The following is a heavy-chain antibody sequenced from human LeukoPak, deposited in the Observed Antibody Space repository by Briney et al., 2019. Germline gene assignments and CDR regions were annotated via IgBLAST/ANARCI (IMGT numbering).Heavy chain of an antibody. Sequence: GGSLRLSCAASGFTFDDYAMHWVRQAPGKGLEWVSGISWNSGSIDYADSVKGRFTISRDNAKNSLYLQMNSLRAEDTALYYCAKAGYSSSWYSSRWFDHWGQGTLVTVSS. J-gene: IGHJ5*02. D-gene: IGHD6-13*01. CDR1: GFTFDDYA. CDR3: AKAGYSSSWYSSRWFDH. V-gene: IGHV3-9*01. CDR2: ISWNSGSI.